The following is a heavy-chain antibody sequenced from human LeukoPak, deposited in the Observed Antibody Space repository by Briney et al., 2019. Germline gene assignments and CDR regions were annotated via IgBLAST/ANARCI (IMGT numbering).Heavy chain of an antibody. CDR2: INHSGST. V-gene: IGHV4-34*01. CDR3: ARAPGAAID. CDR1: GGSFSGYY. D-gene: IGHD2-2*01. Sequence: SETLSLTCAVYGGSFSGYYWSWIRQPPGKGLGWIGEINHSGSTNYNPSLKSRVSVSVDTSKNQFSLKLNSVTAADTAVYYCARAPGAAIDWGQGTLVTVSS. J-gene: IGHJ4*02.